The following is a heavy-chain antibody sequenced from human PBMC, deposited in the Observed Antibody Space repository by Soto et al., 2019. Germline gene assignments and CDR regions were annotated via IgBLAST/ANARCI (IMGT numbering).Heavy chain of an antibody. J-gene: IGHJ4*02. CDR3: ARENGVVMATTHFDY. D-gene: IGHD1-26*01. Sequence: QVQLVQSGAEVKKPGSSVKVSCKASGGTFSNYVISWVRQAPGQGLEWMGRIIPILGIANYAQKFQGRVTITMDKSTSTAYMELSSLKSEDTAVYYCARENGVVMATTHFDYWCQGTLVTVSS. CDR1: GGTFSNYV. V-gene: IGHV1-69*04. CDR2: IIPILGIA.